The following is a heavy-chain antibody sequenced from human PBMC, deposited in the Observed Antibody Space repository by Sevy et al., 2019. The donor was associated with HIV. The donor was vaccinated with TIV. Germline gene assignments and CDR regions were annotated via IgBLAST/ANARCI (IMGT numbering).Heavy chain of an antibody. CDR1: GFTFSSYS. V-gene: IGHV3-21*01. CDR2: ISSSSSYI. Sequence: GGSLRLSCAASGFTFSSYSMNWVRQAPGKGLEWVSSISSSSSYIYYADSVKGRFTISRDNAKNSLYLQMNSLRAEDTAVYYCARWGYCSSTSCYIGFGYYYYGMDVWGQGTTVTVSS. CDR3: ARWGYCSSTSCYIGFGYYYYGMDV. D-gene: IGHD2-2*02. J-gene: IGHJ6*02.